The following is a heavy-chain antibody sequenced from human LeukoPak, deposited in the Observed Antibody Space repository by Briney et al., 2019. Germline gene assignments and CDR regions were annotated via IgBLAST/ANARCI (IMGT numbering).Heavy chain of an antibody. Sequence: GGSLRLSCAASGFTFCSYSMNWVRQAPGKGLEWVSSISSSSSYIYYADSVKGRFTISRDNAKNSLYLQMNSLRAEDTAVYYCARDPSGWYYFDYWGQGTLVTVSS. CDR3: ARDPSGWYYFDY. V-gene: IGHV3-21*01. CDR1: GFTFCSYS. J-gene: IGHJ4*02. D-gene: IGHD6-19*01. CDR2: ISSSSSYI.